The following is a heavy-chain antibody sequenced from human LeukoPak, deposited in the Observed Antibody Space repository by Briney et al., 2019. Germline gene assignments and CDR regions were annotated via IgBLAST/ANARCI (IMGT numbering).Heavy chain of an antibody. CDR1: GYSFTSYG. J-gene: IGHJ5*02. CDR3: ARAVVVKWLDP. CDR2: ISAYNGNT. D-gene: IGHD2-15*01. Sequence: ASVKVSCKASGYSFTSYGISWVRQAPGQGLEWMGLISAYNGNTNYAQKLQGRVTMTTDTSTSTAYMELRSLRSDDTAVYYCARAVVVKWLDPWGQGTLVTVSS. V-gene: IGHV1-18*01.